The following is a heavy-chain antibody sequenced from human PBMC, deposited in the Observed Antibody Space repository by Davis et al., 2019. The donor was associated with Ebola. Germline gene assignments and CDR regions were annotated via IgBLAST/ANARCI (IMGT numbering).Heavy chain of an antibody. CDR2: ITSSSTYI. CDR3: ARVGKRYYYDSSGYYYYFDY. CDR1: GFTFSSYS. Sequence: GGSLRLSCAASGFTFSSYSMNWVRQAPGKGLEWVSSITSSSTYIYYADSVKGRFTISRDNAKNSLYLQMNSLRAEDTAVYYCARVGKRYYYDSSGYYYYFDYWGQGTLVTVS. D-gene: IGHD3-22*01. V-gene: IGHV3-21*04. J-gene: IGHJ4*02.